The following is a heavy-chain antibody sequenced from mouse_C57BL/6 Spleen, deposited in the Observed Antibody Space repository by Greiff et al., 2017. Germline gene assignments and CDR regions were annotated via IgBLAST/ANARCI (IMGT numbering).Heavy chain of an antibody. CDR2: ISYDGSN. J-gene: IGHJ3*01. Sequence: EVKLMESGPGLVKPSQSLSLTCSVTGYSITSGYYWNWIRQFPGNKLEWMGYISYDGSNNYNPSLKNRISITRDTSKNQFFLKLNSVTTEDTATYYCASRNWAWFAYWGQGTLVTVSA. CDR1: GYSITSGYY. V-gene: IGHV3-6*01. CDR3: ASRNWAWFAY. D-gene: IGHD4-1*01.